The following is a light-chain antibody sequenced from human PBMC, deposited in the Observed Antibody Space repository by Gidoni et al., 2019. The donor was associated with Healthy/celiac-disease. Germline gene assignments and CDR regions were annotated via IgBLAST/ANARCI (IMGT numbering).Light chain of an antibody. CDR2: AAS. Sequence: DIQMTQSPSSLSASVGDRVTITCRASQSISSYLNWYQQKPGKAPKLLIYAASSLQSGVPSWFSGSGAGTDFTLTSSSLQPEDFATYYCQQSYSTPRTFGQGTKVEIK. J-gene: IGKJ1*01. CDR3: QQSYSTPRT. V-gene: IGKV1-39*01. CDR1: QSISSY.